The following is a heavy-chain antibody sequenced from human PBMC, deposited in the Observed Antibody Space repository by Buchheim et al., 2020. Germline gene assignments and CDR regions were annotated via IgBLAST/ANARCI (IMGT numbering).Heavy chain of an antibody. J-gene: IGHJ4*02. CDR1: GYSISSGYY. D-gene: IGHD2-15*01. CDR2: IYHSGST. CDR3: ASLAAAELVVVAAPFDY. V-gene: IGHV4-38-2*02. Sequence: QVQLQESGPGLVKPSETLSLTCTVSGYSISSGYYWGWIRQPPGKGLEWIGSIYHSGSTYYNPSLKSRVTISVDTSKNQFSLKLSSVTAADTAVYYCASLAAAELVVVAAPFDYWGQGTL.